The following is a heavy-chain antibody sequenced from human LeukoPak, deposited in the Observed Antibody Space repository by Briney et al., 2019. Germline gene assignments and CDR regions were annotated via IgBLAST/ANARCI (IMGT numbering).Heavy chain of an antibody. CDR1: GGSISSGSYY. Sequence: SQTLSLTCTVSGGSISSGSYYWSWIRQPAGKGLEWIGRIYTSGSTNYNPSLKSRVTISVDTSKNQFSLKLSSVTAADTAVYYCARVGTATRYWYFDLRGRGTLVTVSS. J-gene: IGHJ2*01. V-gene: IGHV4-61*02. CDR2: IYTSGST. CDR3: ARVGTATRYWYFDL. D-gene: IGHD1/OR15-1a*01.